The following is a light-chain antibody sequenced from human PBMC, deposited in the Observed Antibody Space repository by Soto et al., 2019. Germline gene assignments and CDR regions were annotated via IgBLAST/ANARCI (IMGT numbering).Light chain of an antibody. CDR1: SSNIGSNT. CDR2: SNN. Sequence: QSALTQPPSASGTPGQRVTISCSGSSSNIGSNTVNWYQQLPGTAPKLLIYSNNQRPSGVPDRFSGSKSGTSASLAISGLQSEYEADYYCAAWDDSLNGHVFGTGTKVPVL. J-gene: IGLJ1*01. CDR3: AAWDDSLNGHV. V-gene: IGLV1-44*01.